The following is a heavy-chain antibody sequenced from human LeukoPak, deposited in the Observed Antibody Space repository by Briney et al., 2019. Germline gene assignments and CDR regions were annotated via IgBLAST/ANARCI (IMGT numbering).Heavy chain of an antibody. D-gene: IGHD3-10*01. CDR3: ASPMSGFDY. J-gene: IGHJ4*02. V-gene: IGHV3-9*01. Sequence: GGSLRLSCAASGFTFDDYAMHWVRQAPGKGLEWVSGISWNSGSIGYADSVKGRFTISRDNAKNSLYLQMNSLRAEDTAVYYCASPMSGFDYWGQGTLVTVSS. CDR1: GFTFDDYA. CDR2: ISWNSGSI.